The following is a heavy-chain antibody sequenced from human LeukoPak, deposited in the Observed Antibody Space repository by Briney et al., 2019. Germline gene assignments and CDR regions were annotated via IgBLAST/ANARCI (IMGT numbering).Heavy chain of an antibody. CDR2: ISANNGHT. D-gene: IGHD1-26*01. CDR1: GYTFTNYG. Sequence: ASVKVSCKASGYTFTNYGFSWVRQAPGQGLEWVGWISANNGHTNYAQKFQGRVTMTTDTSTRTAYMELRSLRSNDTAMYYCARSPMVGPTRVDFWGQGTLVTVSS. CDR3: ARSPMVGPTRVDF. V-gene: IGHV1-18*01. J-gene: IGHJ4*02.